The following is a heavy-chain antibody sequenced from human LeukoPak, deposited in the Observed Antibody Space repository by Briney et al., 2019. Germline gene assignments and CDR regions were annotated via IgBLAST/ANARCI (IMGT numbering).Heavy chain of an antibody. V-gene: IGHV3-23*01. Sequence: GGSLRLSCAASEFTFSSYAMSWVRQAPGKGLEWVSAISGSGGSTYYADSVKGRFTISRDNSKNTLYLQMNSLRAEDTAVYYCAKDSLPTTGIYDSSGYPDYWGQGTLVTVSS. CDR3: AKDSLPTTGIYDSSGYPDY. D-gene: IGHD3-22*01. CDR2: ISGSGGST. J-gene: IGHJ4*02. CDR1: EFTFSSYA.